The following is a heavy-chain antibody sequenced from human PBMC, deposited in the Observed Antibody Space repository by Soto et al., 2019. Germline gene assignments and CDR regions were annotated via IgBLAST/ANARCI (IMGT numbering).Heavy chain of an antibody. J-gene: IGHJ4*02. V-gene: IGHV1-69*08. CDR2: IIPILGIA. CDR3: ARDLVVDTAMAPFDD. CDR1: GGTFSSYT. D-gene: IGHD5-18*01. Sequence: QVQLVQSGAEVKKPGSSVKVSCKASGGTFSSYTISWVRQAPGQGLEWMGRIIPILGIANYTQKFQGRVTITADKATSTADMELSSLSSEDTAEYYCARDLVVDTAMAPFDDWVQGSLVSVSS.